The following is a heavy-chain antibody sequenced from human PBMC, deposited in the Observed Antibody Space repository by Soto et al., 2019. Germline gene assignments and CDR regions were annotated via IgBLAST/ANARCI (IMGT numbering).Heavy chain of an antibody. CDR3: ARFSPYYYGSGDAHDDY. CDR2: MNPNSGNT. J-gene: IGHJ4*02. V-gene: IGHV1-8*01. CDR1: GYTFTSYD. Sequence: GASVKVSCKASGYTFTSYDINWVRQATGQGLEWMGWMNPNSGNTGYAQKFQGRVTMTRNTSISTAYMELSSLRSEDTAVYYCARFSPYYYGSGDAHDDYWGQGTLVTVSS. D-gene: IGHD3-10*01.